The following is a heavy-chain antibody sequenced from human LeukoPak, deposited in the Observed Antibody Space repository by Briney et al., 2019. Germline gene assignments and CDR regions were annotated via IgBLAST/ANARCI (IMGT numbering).Heavy chain of an antibody. CDR2: ISAYNGNT. CDR1: GYTFTSYG. V-gene: IGHV1-18*01. Sequence: ASVKVSCNASGYTFTSYGISWVRQAPGQGLEWMGWISAYNGNTNYAQKLQGRVTMTTDTSTSTAYMELRSLRSDDTAVYYCARGYYYGSRSFPPSSNWFDPWGQGTLVTVSS. D-gene: IGHD3-10*01. CDR3: ARGYYYGSRSFPPSSNWFDP. J-gene: IGHJ5*02.